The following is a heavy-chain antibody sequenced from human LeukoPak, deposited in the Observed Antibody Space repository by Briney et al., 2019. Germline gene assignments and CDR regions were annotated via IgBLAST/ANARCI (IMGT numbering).Heavy chain of an antibody. CDR2: INPSGGST. CDR1: GYTFTSYY. CDR3: ARDRPHAVAVAGAGYDH. Sequence: ASVKVSCKASGYTFTSYYMHWVRQAPGQGLEWMGIINPSGGSTSYAQKFQGRVTMTRDTSTSTVYMELSSLRSEDTAVYYCARDRPHAVAVAGAGYDHWGQGTLVTVSS. J-gene: IGHJ4*02. D-gene: IGHD6-19*01. V-gene: IGHV1-46*01.